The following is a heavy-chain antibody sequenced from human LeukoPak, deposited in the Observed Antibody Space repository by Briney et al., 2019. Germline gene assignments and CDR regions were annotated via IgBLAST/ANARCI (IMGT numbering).Heavy chain of an antibody. J-gene: IGHJ6*02. D-gene: IGHD1-26*01. CDR2: IWYDGSNK. CDR1: GFTFSSYG. V-gene: IGHV3-33*01. CDR3: ARILGMVADYYYYGMDV. Sequence: GRSLRLSCAASGFTFSSYGMHWVRQAPGKGLEWVAVIWYDGSNKYYADSVKGRFTISRDNSKNTLYLQMNSLRAEDTAVYYCARILGMVADYYYYGMDVWGQGTTVTVSS.